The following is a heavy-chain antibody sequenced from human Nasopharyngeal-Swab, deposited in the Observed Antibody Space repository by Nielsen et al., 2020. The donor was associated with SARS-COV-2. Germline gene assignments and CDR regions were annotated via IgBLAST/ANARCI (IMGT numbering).Heavy chain of an antibody. J-gene: IGHJ6*02. Sequence: GESLKISCAASGFTFSSYAMHWVRQAPGTGLEWVAVISYDGSNKYYADSVKGRFTISRDNSKNTLYLQMNSLRAEDTAVCYCARDLGSYYYYYGMDVWGQGTTVTVSS. CDR1: GFTFSSYA. D-gene: IGHD3-16*01. CDR3: ARDLGSYYYYYGMDV. CDR2: ISYDGSNK. V-gene: IGHV3-30-3*01.